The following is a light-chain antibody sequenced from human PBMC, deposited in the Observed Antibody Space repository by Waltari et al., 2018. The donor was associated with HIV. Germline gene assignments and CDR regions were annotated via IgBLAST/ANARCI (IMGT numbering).Light chain of an antibody. J-gene: IGKJ3*01. Sequence: EIVLTQSPATLSLSPGERATLSCRASQSVSTYLAWYQKRPGQAPRLLIDDASNRATGIPARFSGSGSGTDFTLTISSLEPEDFAVYYCQHRKEWPPGATFGPGTKVDVK. V-gene: IGKV3-11*01. CDR3: QHRKEWPPGAT. CDR1: QSVSTY. CDR2: DAS.